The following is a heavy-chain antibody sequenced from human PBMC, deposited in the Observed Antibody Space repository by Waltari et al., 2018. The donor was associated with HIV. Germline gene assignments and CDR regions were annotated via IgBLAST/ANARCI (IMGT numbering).Heavy chain of an antibody. CDR3: ARDGGRVWLGEVY. CDR1: GYSISSGYY. CDR2: SYHSGST. D-gene: IGHD3-10*01. V-gene: IGHV4-38-2*02. Sequence: QVQLQESGPGLVKPSETLSLTCAVSGYSISSGYYWGWIRQPPGKGLEWIGSSYHSGSTYYNPALKSRVTISVDTSKNQFSLKLSSVTAADTAVYYCARDGGRVWLGEVYWGQGTLVTVSS. J-gene: IGHJ4*02.